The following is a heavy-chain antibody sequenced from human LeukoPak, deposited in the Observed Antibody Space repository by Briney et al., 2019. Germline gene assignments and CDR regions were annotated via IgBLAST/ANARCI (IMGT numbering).Heavy chain of an antibody. J-gene: IGHJ5*02. V-gene: IGHV4-30-4*08. CDR3: ARHTHRRIAAAATAGFDP. CDR1: GGSISSGDYY. CDR2: IYYSGST. D-gene: IGHD6-13*01. Sequence: PSQTLSLTCTVSGGSISSGDYYWSWIRQPPGKGLEWIGYIYYSGSTYYNPSLKSRVTISVDTSKNQFSLKLSSVTAADTAVYYCARHTHRRIAAAATAGFDPWGRGTLVTVSS.